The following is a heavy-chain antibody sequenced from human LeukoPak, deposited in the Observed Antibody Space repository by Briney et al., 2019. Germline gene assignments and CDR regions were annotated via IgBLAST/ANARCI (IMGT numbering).Heavy chain of an antibody. CDR3: ASRNPMTGKDY. V-gene: IGHV5-51*01. CDR1: GYSFTSYW. Sequence: GESLQISCQGSGYSFTSYWIGWVRQMPGKGLEWMGIIYPGDSDTRYSPSFQGQVTISADKSISTAYLQWSSLKASDTAMYYCASRNPMTGKDYWGQGTLVTVSS. J-gene: IGHJ4*02. CDR2: IYPGDSDT.